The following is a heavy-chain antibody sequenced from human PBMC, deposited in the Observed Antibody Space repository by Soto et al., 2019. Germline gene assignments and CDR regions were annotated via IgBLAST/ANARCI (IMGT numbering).Heavy chain of an antibody. D-gene: IGHD3-3*01. Sequence: GGSLRLSCAASGFTFSSYGMHWVRQAPGKGLEWVAFISYDESNKYYADSVKGRFTISRDNSRTTLYLQMNSLRAEDTAVYFCAKRRNVLRFLEWSSGMEVWGQGTTVTVSS. V-gene: IGHV3-30*18. CDR1: GFTFSSYG. CDR3: AKRRNVLRFLEWSSGMEV. J-gene: IGHJ6*02. CDR2: ISYDESNK.